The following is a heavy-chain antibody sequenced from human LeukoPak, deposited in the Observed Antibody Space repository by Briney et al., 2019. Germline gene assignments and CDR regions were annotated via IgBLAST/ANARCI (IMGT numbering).Heavy chain of an antibody. Sequence: ASVKVSCKASGGTFSSYAISWARQAPGQGLEWMGGIIPIFGTANYAQKFQGRVTITADESTSTAYMELSSLRSEDTAVYYCARDRGITGTTSGFDYWGQGTLVTVSS. V-gene: IGHV1-69*13. CDR2: IIPIFGTA. D-gene: IGHD1-7*01. CDR3: ARDRGITGTTSGFDY. CDR1: GGTFSSYA. J-gene: IGHJ4*02.